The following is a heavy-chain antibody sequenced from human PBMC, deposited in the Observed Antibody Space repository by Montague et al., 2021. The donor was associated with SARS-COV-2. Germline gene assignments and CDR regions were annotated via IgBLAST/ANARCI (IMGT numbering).Heavy chain of an antibody. J-gene: IGHJ3*02. CDR1: GDSINSISYY. CDR2: VYFTGST. CDR3: ARDITGSWNAFDI. Sequence: SETLSLTCTVSGDSINSISYYWSWIRQPPGKGLEWIGRVYFTGSTYYNPSLKSRVTISVDTSTNQFSLQLTSVTAADTAVYYCARDITGSWNAFDIWGQGIMVTVSS. D-gene: IGHD3-10*01. V-gene: IGHV4-39*02.